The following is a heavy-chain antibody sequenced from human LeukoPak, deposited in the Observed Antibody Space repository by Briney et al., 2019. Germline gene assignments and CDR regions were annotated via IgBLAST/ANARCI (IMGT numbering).Heavy chain of an antibody. Sequence: GGSLRLSCAASGFTFSSYWMHWVRQAPGKGLVWFSRINSDGSSTSYADSVKGRFTISRDNAKNTLYLQMNSLRAEDTAVYYCARDRLGYCSGGSCYSAFDIWGQGTMVTVSS. J-gene: IGHJ3*02. D-gene: IGHD2-15*01. CDR2: INSDGSST. CDR1: GFTFSSYW. V-gene: IGHV3-74*01. CDR3: ARDRLGYCSGGSCYSAFDI.